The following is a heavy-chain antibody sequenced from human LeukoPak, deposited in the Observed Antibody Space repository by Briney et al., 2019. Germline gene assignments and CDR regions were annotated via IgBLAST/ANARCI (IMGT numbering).Heavy chain of an antibody. CDR2: INPNSGGT. CDR3: ARGPGLGANWFDP. J-gene: IGHJ5*02. CDR1: GYTFTGYY. V-gene: IGHV1-2*06. Sequence: ASVKVSCKASGYTFTGYYMHWVLQAPGQGLEWMGRINPNSGGTNYAQKFQGRVTMTRDTSISTAYMELSRLRSDDTAVYYCARGPGLGANWFDPWGQGTLVTVSS. D-gene: IGHD3-10*01.